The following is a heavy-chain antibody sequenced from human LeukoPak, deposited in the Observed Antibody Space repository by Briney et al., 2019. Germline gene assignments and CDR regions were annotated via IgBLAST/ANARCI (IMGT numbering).Heavy chain of an antibody. CDR1: GFAFSSYA. CDR2: ISYDGSNK. V-gene: IGHV3-30-3*01. J-gene: IGHJ4*02. CDR3: ARDRRGGSGYDPDY. D-gene: IGHD5-12*01. Sequence: PGRSLRLSCAASGFAFSSYAMHWVRQAPGKGLEWVAVISYDGSNKYYADSVKGRFTISRDNSKNTLYLQMNSLRAEDTAVYYCARDRRGGSGYDPDYWGQGTLVTVSS.